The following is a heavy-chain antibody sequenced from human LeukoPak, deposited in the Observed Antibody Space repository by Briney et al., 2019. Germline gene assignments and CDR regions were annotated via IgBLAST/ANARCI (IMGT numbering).Heavy chain of an antibody. CDR1: GGPISSGDYY. CDR3: ARAGSRIVPYY. D-gene: IGHD2-2*01. J-gene: IGHJ4*02. CDR2: LYCNRST. V-gene: IGHV4-30-4*08. Sequence: SQTMSLTCTVSGGPISSGDYYWSWIRQPPGKGREWIGYLYCNRSTYYNPYLPIQVTVSVDTSKNQCSLKLSSVTAADTAVYYCARAGSRIVPYYWGQGTLVTVSS.